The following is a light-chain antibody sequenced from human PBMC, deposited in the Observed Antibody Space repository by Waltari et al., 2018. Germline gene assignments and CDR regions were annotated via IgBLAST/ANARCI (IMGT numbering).Light chain of an antibody. J-gene: IGKJ4*01. CDR2: GAS. V-gene: IGKV3-20*01. Sequence: EVVLTQSPGTLSVSQGARVTLACRASQSVTNNDVSWYQQKPGQPPRLLIYGASNRATGFPDRFRGSASGADLTLTISRLEPEDSAVYYCHHYGGSFGGGTKVQI. CDR1: QSVTNND. CDR3: HHYGGS.